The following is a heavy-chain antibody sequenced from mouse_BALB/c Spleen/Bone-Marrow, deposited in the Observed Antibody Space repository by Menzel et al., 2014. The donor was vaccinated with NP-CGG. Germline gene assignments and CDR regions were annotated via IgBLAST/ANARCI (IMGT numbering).Heavy chain of an antibody. Sequence: EVQLVESGGDLVKPGGALKLSCAVSGFTFSSYGMSWVCQTPGKRLEWVATISSGGSYTYYRDSVKGRFTISRDNAKNTLYLQMSSLKSEDTAMYYCARQTYYDYDGYFDYWGQGTTLTVSS. CDR2: ISSGGSYT. V-gene: IGHV5-6*01. J-gene: IGHJ2*01. CDR1: GFTFSSYG. D-gene: IGHD2-4*01. CDR3: ARQTYYDYDGYFDY.